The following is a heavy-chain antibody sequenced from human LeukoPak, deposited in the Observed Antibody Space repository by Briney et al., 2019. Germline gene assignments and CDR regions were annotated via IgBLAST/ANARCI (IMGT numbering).Heavy chain of an antibody. CDR1: GYSFTSNW. V-gene: IGHV5-51*01. CDR3: AIPDTPYLI. J-gene: IGHJ4*02. Sequence: GESLKISFKGSGYSFTSNWIGWLGQMPAKGLEWMEIIYPGDFDTRYSPSFQGQVTISADKSISTSYLQWSSLKASDTAMFYCAIPDTPYLIWGQGTLVTVSS. CDR2: IYPGDFDT. D-gene: IGHD5-18*01.